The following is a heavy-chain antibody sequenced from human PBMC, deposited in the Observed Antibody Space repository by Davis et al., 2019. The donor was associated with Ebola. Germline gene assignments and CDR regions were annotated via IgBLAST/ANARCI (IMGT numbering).Heavy chain of an antibody. Sequence: ASVKVSCKASGGTFSSHAVSWVRQAPGQGLEWMGWISAYNGNTNYAQKLQGRVTMTTDTSTNTAYMELRSLRSDDTAVYYCARASVVAAPFDYWGQGALVTVSS. CDR2: ISAYNGNT. J-gene: IGHJ4*02. CDR3: ARASVVAAPFDY. D-gene: IGHD2-15*01. V-gene: IGHV1-18*01. CDR1: GGTFSSHA.